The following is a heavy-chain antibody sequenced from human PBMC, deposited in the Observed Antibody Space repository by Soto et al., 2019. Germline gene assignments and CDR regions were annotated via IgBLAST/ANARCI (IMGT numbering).Heavy chain of an antibody. CDR1: GGSFSGYY. CDR3: ARGPRWFDPYSGRIDY. Sequence: SETLSLTCAVYGGSFSGYYWSWIRQPPGKGLEWIGEINHSGSTNYNPSLKSRVTISVDTSKNQFSLKLSSVTAADTAVYYCARGPRWFDPYSGRIDYWGQGTMVTAPQ. V-gene: IGHV4-34*01. CDR2: INHSGST. J-gene: IGHJ4*02. D-gene: IGHD5-12*01.